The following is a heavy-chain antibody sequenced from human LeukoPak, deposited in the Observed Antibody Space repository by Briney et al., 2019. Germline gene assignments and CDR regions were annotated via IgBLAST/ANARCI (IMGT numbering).Heavy chain of an antibody. CDR3: ARGLPPERGNWFDP. J-gene: IGHJ5*02. Sequence: SETLSLTCTVSGYSISSGYYWGWIRQPPGKGLEWIGSIYHSGSTYYNPSLKSRVTISVDTSKNQFSLKLSSVTAADTAVYYCARGLPPERGNWFDPWGQGTLVTVSS. D-gene: IGHD1-1*01. CDR2: IYHSGST. V-gene: IGHV4-38-2*02. CDR1: GYSISSGYY.